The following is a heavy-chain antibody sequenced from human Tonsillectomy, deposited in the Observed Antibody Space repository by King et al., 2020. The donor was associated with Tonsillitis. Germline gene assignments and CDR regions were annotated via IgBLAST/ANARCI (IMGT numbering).Heavy chain of an antibody. CDR2: IYSGGSET. CDR1: GYNFPTYW. V-gene: IGHV5-51*01. Sequence: QLVQSGAVVKKPGESLKISCKDSGYNFPTYWIGWVRQLPGKGLEWMGIIYSGGSETRYSPSFQGRVTISADKSITTAYLQWTSLKASDTAMYYCARRFGSGMSQYYFDDWGQGTLVTVSS. D-gene: IGHD3-10*01. CDR3: ARRFGSGMSQYYFDD. J-gene: IGHJ4*02.